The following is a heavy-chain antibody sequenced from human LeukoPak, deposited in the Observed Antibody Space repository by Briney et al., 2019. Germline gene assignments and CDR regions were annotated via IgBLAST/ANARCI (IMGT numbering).Heavy chain of an antibody. CDR3: AREVSGSSYFDY. J-gene: IGHJ4*02. D-gene: IGHD1-26*01. Sequence: PGGSLRLSCAASGFTFSSYGMHWVRQAPGKGLEWVAFIRHDTYNAYYADSVKGRFTISRDNAKNTLYLQMNSLRVEDTAVYYCAREVSGSSYFDYWGQGTQVTVSS. CDR1: GFTFSSYG. CDR2: IRHDTYNA. V-gene: IGHV3-30*02.